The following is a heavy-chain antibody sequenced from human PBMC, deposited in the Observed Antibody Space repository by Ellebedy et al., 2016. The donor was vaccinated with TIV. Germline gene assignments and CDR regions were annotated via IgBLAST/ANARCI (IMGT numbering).Heavy chain of an antibody. CDR2: ILPISPTP. CDR1: GGTFRTYT. CDR3: ARGKDSGNYVGWFDP. D-gene: IGHD4-11*01. V-gene: IGHV1-69*13. Sequence: ASVKVSCKASGGTFRTYTVTWVRQAPGRGLEWVGGILPISPTPNYAQKFQGRVTITADESANIVYMELSSLSSEDTAVYYCARGKDSGNYVGWFDPWGQGTLVTVSS. J-gene: IGHJ5*02.